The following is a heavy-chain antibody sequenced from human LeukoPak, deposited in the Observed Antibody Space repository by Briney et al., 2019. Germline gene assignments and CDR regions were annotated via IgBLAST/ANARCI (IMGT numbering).Heavy chain of an antibody. CDR3: ARHLYGDWYFDY. J-gene: IGHJ4*02. V-gene: IGHV4-39*01. D-gene: IGHD4-17*01. CDR1: GGSISSSSYY. Sequence: SETLSLTCTVSGGSISSSSYYWGWIRQPPGTGLEWIGSIYYSGSTYYNPSLKSRVTISVDTSKNQFSLKLSSVTAADTAVYYCARHLYGDWYFDYWGQGTLVTVSS. CDR2: IYYSGST.